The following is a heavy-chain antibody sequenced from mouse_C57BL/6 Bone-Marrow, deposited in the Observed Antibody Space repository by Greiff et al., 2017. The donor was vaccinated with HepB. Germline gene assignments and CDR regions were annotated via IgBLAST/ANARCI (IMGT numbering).Heavy chain of an antibody. J-gene: IGHJ3*01. D-gene: IGHD1-1*01. V-gene: IGHV1-61*01. CDR2: IYPSDSET. CDR3: AREAHYYGSSYVRFAY. CDR1: GYTFTSYW. Sequence: QVQLQQPGAELVRPGSSVKLSCKASGYTFTSYWMDWVKQRPGQGLEWIGNIYPSDSETHYNQKFKDKATLTVDKSSSTAYMQLSSLTSEDSAVYYCAREAHYYGSSYVRFAYWGQGTLVTVSA.